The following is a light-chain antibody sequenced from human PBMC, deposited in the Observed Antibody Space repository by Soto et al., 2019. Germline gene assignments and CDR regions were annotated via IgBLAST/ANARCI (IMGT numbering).Light chain of an antibody. CDR2: EVT. V-gene: IGLV2-14*01. CDR1: SSDIGAYDY. CDR3: ASYTSTSTPLI. Sequence: QSALTQPASVSGSPGQSITISCSGSSSDIGAYDYVSWYQQHPGKAPKLLIYEVTSRPSGVSHRFSGSKSGNTASLSISGLQLEDDAEYYCASYTSTSTPLIFGGGTKLTVL. J-gene: IGLJ2*01.